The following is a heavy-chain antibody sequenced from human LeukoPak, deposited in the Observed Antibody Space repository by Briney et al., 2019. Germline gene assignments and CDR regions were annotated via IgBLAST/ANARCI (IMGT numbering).Heavy chain of an antibody. Sequence: GGSLRLSCAVSGFTFSSYAMSWVRQAPGKGLEWVSAISGSGGSTYYTDSVKGRFTISRDNSKNTLNLQMNSLRAEDTAVYYCAKDSTVTTGSNWFDPWGQGTLVTVSS. CDR2: ISGSGGST. CDR1: GFTFSSYA. V-gene: IGHV3-23*01. CDR3: AKDSTVTTGSNWFDP. J-gene: IGHJ5*02. D-gene: IGHD4-11*01.